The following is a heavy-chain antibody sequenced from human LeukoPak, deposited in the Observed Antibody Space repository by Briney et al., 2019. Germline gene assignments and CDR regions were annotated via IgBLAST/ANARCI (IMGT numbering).Heavy chain of an antibody. J-gene: IGHJ4*02. V-gene: IGHV3-23*01. CDR1: GFTFSSYA. D-gene: IGHD2-15*01. CDR2: ISGSGGRT. CDR3: AKDPTFCSGGTCPQLYYFDY. Sequence: TGGSLRLSCAASGFTFSSYAMSWVRQGPGKGLEWVSAISGSGGRTYYADTVKGRFAISRDNSKNTLYLQMNSLRAEDTAVYYCAKDPTFCSGGTCPQLYYFDYWGQGTLVTVSS.